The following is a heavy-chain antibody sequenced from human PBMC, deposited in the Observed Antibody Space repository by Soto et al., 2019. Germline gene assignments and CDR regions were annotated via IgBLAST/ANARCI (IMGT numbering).Heavy chain of an antibody. CDR1: GFTFSSYG. Sequence: GGSLRLSCAASGFTFSSYGMHWVRQAPGKGLEWVAVISYDGSNKYYADSVKGRFTISRDNSKNTLYLQMNSLRAEDTAVYYCAKDSTGGDYMFDPWGQGTLVTVSS. J-gene: IGHJ5*02. V-gene: IGHV3-30*18. D-gene: IGHD4-17*01. CDR2: ISYDGSNK. CDR3: AKDSTGGDYMFDP.